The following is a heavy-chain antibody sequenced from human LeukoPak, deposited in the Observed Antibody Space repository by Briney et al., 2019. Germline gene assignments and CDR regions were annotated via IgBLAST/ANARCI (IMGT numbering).Heavy chain of an antibody. D-gene: IGHD3-3*01. CDR2: ISGSGGST. J-gene: IGHJ3*02. CDR1: GFTFSSYA. V-gene: IGHV3-23*01. Sequence: GGSLRLSCAASGFTFSSYATSWVRQAPGKGLEWVSAISGSGGSTYYADSVKGRFTISRDNSKNTLYLQMNSLRAEDTAVYYCAKETYDFWSGYDAFDIWGQGTMVTVSS. CDR3: AKETYDFWSGYDAFDI.